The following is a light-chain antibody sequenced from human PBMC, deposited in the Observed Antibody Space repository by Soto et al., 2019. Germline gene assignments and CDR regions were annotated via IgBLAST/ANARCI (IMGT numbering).Light chain of an antibody. Sequence: EIVMTQSPATLSVSPGERATLSCRASQSISSNLAWYQHKPGQAPRVLIYGASTRATGIPARFSGSGSGTEFTLTISSLQSEDFAVYYCQQYNNWPRTFSQGTKVEIK. CDR2: GAS. J-gene: IGKJ1*01. CDR1: QSISSN. CDR3: QQYNNWPRT. V-gene: IGKV3-15*01.